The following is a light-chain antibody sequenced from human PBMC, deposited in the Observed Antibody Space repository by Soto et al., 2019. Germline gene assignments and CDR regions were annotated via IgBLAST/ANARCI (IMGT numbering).Light chain of an antibody. CDR1: QSVTSNF. V-gene: IGKV3-20*01. J-gene: IGKJ1*01. CDR3: QQYGSSQWT. Sequence: EIVLTQSPGTLSLSPGERATLSCRASQSVTSNFLAWYRQKPGQAPRLLIYGASSRATGIPDRFSGSGSGTDFTLTISRLEPEDFAVYYCQQYGSSQWTFGQGTKVDI. CDR2: GAS.